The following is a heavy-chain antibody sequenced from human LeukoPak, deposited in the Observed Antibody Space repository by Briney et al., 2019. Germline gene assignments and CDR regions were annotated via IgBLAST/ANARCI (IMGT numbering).Heavy chain of an antibody. CDR1: GGSISSGSYY. CDR2: IYTSGST. D-gene: IGHD1-14*01. V-gene: IGHV4-61*02. CDR3: ARELNRTFDH. Sequence: PSETLSLTCTVSGGSISSGSYYWSWVRQPAGKGLEWIGRIYTSGSTNYNPSLKSRFTISVDTSKNQFSLKLSSVTAADTAVYYCARELNRTFDHWGQGTLVTVSS. J-gene: IGHJ5*02.